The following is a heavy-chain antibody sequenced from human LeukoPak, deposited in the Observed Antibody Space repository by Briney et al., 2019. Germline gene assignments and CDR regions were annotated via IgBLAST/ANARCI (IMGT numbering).Heavy chain of an antibody. CDR2: ISSSSSYI. CDR3: ARDYYGSGKTSPGAPNWFDP. J-gene: IGHJ5*02. D-gene: IGHD3-10*01. CDR1: GFTFSSYS. Sequence: GGSLRFSCAASGFTFSSYSMNWVRQAPGKGLERVSSISSSSSYIYYADSVKGRFTISRDNAKNSLYLQMNSLRAEDTAVYYCARDYYGSGKTSPGAPNWFDPWGQGTLVTVSS. V-gene: IGHV3-21*01.